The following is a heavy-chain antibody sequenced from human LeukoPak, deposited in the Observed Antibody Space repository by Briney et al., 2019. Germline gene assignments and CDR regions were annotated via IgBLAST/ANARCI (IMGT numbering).Heavy chain of an antibody. CDR1: GGSISSYY. CDR3: ARGSSGLYYYYYYMDV. CDR2: IYYSGST. D-gene: IGHD6-19*01. J-gene: IGHJ6*03. Sequence: SETLSLTCTVFGGSISSYYWSWIRQPPGKGLEWIGYIYYSGSTNYNPSLKSRVTISVDTSKNQFSLKLSSVTAADTAVYYCARGSSGLYYYYYYMDVWGKGTTATISS. V-gene: IGHV4-59*01.